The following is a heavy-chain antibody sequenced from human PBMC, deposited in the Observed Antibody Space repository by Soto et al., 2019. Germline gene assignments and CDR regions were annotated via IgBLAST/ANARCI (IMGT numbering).Heavy chain of an antibody. CDR1: GYTFTSYA. V-gene: IGHV1-3*01. CDR3: ANFEYDYVWGSYRPLNP. CDR2: INAGNGNT. Sequence: ASVKVSCKASGYTFTSYAMHWVRQAPGQRLEWMGWINAGNGNTKYSQKFQGRVTITRDTSASTAYMELSSLRSEDTAVYYCANFEYDYVWGSYRPLNPWGQGTLVTVSS. J-gene: IGHJ5*02. D-gene: IGHD3-16*02.